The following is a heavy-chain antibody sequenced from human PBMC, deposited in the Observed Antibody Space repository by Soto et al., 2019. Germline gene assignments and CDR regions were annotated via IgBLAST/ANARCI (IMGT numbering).Heavy chain of an antibody. D-gene: IGHD2-2*01. CDR1: GYTFSNYG. V-gene: IGHV1-18*01. CDR3: ARYCSSTSCDHYFDY. J-gene: IGHJ4*02. CDR2: ISLYSDGT. Sequence: GASVKVSCKTSGYTFSNYGITWVRQAPGQPLEWLGWISLYSDGTNYAQKFQGRVSMTTDTSTTTAYMELRSLRSDDTAVYYYARYCSSTSCDHYFDYWGQGTLVTVSS.